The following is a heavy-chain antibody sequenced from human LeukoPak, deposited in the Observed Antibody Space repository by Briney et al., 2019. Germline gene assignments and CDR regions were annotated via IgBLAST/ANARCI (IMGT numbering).Heavy chain of an antibody. V-gene: IGHV5-51*01. CDR1: GYSFTSYW. D-gene: IGHD3-22*01. J-gene: IGHJ4*02. CDR2: IYPGDSDT. Sequence: GESLKISCKGSGYSFTSYWIGWVRQMPGKGLEWMGIIYPGDSDTRYSPSFQGQVTISADKSISTAYLQWSSLKASDTAMYYCARLARDSSGYYYLLDFDHWGQGTLVTVSS. CDR3: ARLARDSSGYYYLLDFDH.